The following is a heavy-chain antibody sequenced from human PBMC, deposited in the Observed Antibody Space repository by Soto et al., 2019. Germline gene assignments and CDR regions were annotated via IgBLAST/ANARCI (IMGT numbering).Heavy chain of an antibody. J-gene: IGHJ6*03. Sequence: PGGSLRLSCAASGFTFSSYAMHWVRQAPGKGLEYVSAISSNGGSTYYANSVKGRFTISRDNSKNTLYLQMGSLRAEDMAVYYCAREWSEYYDFWSGYYTGPYTDVWGKGTTVTVSS. D-gene: IGHD3-3*01. CDR3: AREWSEYYDFWSGYYTGPYTDV. CDR2: ISSNGGST. CDR1: GFTFSSYA. V-gene: IGHV3-64*01.